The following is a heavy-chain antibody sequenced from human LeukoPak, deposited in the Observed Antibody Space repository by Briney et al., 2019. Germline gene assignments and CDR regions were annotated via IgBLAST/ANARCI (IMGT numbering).Heavy chain of an antibody. J-gene: IGHJ4*02. CDR2: IIPFYGAV. D-gene: IGHD5-18*01. CDR1: GGTFRNYA. CDR3: AKMEGYSYSDY. V-gene: IGHV1-69*13. Sequence: ASVKVSCKASGGTFRNYAINWVRQAPGQGLEWMGGIIPFYGAVNYAHKFQGRVTITADESTRTVSMEVISLRSEGTAVYYCAKMEGYSYSDYWGQGTLVTVYS.